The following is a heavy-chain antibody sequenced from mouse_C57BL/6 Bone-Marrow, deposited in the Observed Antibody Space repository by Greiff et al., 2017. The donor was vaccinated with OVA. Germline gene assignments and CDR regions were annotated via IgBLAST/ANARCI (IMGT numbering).Heavy chain of an antibody. V-gene: IGHV7-1*01. CDR1: GFTFSDFY. Sequence: EVKLVESGGGLVQSGRSLRLSCATSGFTFSDFYMEWVRQAPGKGLEWIAASRNKANDYTTEDSASVKGRFIVSRDTSQSILYLQMNALRAEDTAIYYCARDANYYGSSYEGYFDVWGTGTTVTVSS. CDR2: SRNKANDYTT. CDR3: ARDANYYGSSYEGYFDV. D-gene: IGHD1-1*01. J-gene: IGHJ1*03.